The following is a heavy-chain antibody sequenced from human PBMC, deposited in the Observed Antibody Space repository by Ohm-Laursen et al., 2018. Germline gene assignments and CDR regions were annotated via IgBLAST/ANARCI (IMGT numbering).Heavy chain of an antibody. CDR1: GFTFSSYA. D-gene: IGHD3-22*01. V-gene: IGHV3-23*01. J-gene: IGHJ4*02. Sequence: SLRFSCAAPGFTFSSYAMSWVRQAPGKGLEWVSFISVSGGTTYYRDSVKGRFTISRDNSKNSLYLQMNTLRVDDTAVYYCATFYNHAGSGWGRPCDHWGQGTLVTVSA. CDR3: ATFYNHAGSGWGRPCDH. CDR2: ISVSGGTT.